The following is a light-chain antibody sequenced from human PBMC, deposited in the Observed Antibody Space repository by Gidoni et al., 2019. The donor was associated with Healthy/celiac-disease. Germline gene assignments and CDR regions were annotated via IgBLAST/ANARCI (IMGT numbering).Light chain of an antibody. CDR1: HDIGKY. V-gene: IGKV1-33*01. CDR2: DTS. CDR3: QQYDNRLFT. J-gene: IGKJ3*01. Sequence: DIKMTQSPSSLSASLGDRVTITCQASHDIGKYLHWYQQKPGKPPQLLISDTSNLQKGVPPRFSGSGTGTYFSLIITNLPSEVFATYYCQQYDNRLFTFGPGTKVNLK.